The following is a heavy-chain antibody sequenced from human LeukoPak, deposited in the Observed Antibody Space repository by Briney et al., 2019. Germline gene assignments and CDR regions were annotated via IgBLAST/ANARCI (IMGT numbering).Heavy chain of an antibody. CDR3: ARKLGGYGMDV. J-gene: IGHJ6*02. V-gene: IGHV3-30*03. Sequence: GGSLRLSCAASGFTFSSYSMNWVRQAPGKGLEWVAVISYDGSNKYYADSVKGRFTISRDNSKNTLYLQMNSLRAEDTAVYYCARKLGGYGMDVWGQGTTVTVSS. CDR2: ISYDGSNK. CDR1: GFTFSSYS. D-gene: IGHD2-15*01.